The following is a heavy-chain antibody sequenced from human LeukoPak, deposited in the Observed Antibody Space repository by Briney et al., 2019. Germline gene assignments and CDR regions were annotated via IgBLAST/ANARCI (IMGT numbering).Heavy chain of an antibody. Sequence: PGGSLRLSCAASGFPFSTYWMTWVRQAPGKGLEWVANINEDGSGRSYMDPVKGRFTISRDNAKNSLYLQMNSLRAEDTALYYCARGIADYWGQGTLVTVSS. CDR3: ARGIADY. CDR1: GFPFSTYW. V-gene: IGHV3-7*03. D-gene: IGHD3-16*02. J-gene: IGHJ4*02. CDR2: INEDGSGR.